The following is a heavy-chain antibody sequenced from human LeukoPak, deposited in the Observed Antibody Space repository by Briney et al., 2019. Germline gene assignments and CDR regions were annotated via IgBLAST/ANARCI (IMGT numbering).Heavy chain of an antibody. Sequence: SETLSLTCTVSGGSISGYYWSWIRQPPGKGLEWIGEINHSGSTNYNPSLKSRVTISVDTSKNQFSLKLSSVTAADTAVYYCARHFGSTSYNWFDPWGQGTLVTVSS. J-gene: IGHJ5*02. CDR1: GGSISGYY. CDR2: INHSGST. CDR3: ARHFGSTSYNWFDP. D-gene: IGHD2-2*01. V-gene: IGHV4-34*01.